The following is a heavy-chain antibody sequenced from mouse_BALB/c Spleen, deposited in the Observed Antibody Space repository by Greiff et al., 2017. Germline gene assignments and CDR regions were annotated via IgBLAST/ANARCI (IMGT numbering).Heavy chain of an antibody. CDR2: ISSGSSTI. CDR1: GFTFSSFG. Sequence: EVKLMESGGGLVQPGGSRKLSCAASGFTFSSFGMHWVRQAPEKGLEWVAYISSGSSTIYYADTVKGRFTISRDNLKNTLFLQMTSLRSEDTAMYYCARGRDYDYDEGAMDYWGQGTSVTVSS. J-gene: IGHJ4*01. D-gene: IGHD2-4*01. V-gene: IGHV5-17*02. CDR3: ARGRDYDYDEGAMDY.